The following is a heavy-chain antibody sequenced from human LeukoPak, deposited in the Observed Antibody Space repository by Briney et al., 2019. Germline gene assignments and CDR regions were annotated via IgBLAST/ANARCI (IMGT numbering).Heavy chain of an antibody. CDR2: INPNSGGT. Sequence: MXXVRQAPGQXXXWMGWINPNSGGTNYAQKFQGRVTMTRDTSISTAYMELSRLRSDDTAVYYCANNYYDSSGYPDYWGQGTLVTVSS. V-gene: IGHV1-2*02. CDR3: ANNYYDSSGYPDY. D-gene: IGHD3-22*01. J-gene: IGHJ4*02.